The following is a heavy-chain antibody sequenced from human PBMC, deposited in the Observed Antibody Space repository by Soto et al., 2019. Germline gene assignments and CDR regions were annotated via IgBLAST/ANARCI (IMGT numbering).Heavy chain of an antibody. D-gene: IGHD3-16*01. Sequence: PSETLSLTCTVSGASINAYYWSWVRQPPGKGLEWIGYIYYTGSTNYNPSLKSRVIISVDRSKNQFSLKLSSVTAADTAVYYCASYHGGLNHWGQGTLVTVSS. CDR2: IYYTGST. V-gene: IGHV4-59*08. J-gene: IGHJ5*02. CDR1: GASINAYY. CDR3: ASYHGGLNH.